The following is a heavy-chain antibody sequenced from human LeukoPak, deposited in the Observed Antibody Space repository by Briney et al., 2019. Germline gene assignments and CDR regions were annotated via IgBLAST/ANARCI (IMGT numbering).Heavy chain of an antibody. CDR1: GYTFTSYG. V-gene: IGHV1-18*01. J-gene: IGHJ4*02. Sequence: ASVKVSCKASGYTFTSYGISWVRRAPGQGLEWMGWISAYNGNTNYAQKLQGRVTMTTDTSTSTAYMELRSLRSDDTAVYYCARVYYDILTGYYGDYWGQGTLVTVSS. CDR2: ISAYNGNT. D-gene: IGHD3-9*01. CDR3: ARVYYDILTGYYGDY.